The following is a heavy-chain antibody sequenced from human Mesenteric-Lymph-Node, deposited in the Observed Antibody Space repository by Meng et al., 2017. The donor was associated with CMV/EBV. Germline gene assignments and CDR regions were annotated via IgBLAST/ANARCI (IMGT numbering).Heavy chain of an antibody. CDR2: TYYRSKWYN. D-gene: IGHD7-27*01. V-gene: IGHV6-1*01. CDR1: GDSVSSNSAA. Sequence: SETLSLTCAISGDSVSSNSAAWNWIRQSPSRGLEWLGRTYYRSKWYNDYAVSVKSRITINPDTSKKQFSLQLNSVTPEDTAVYYCARESWELGIEYPFDYWGQGTLVTVSS. CDR3: ARESWELGIEYPFDY. J-gene: IGHJ4*02.